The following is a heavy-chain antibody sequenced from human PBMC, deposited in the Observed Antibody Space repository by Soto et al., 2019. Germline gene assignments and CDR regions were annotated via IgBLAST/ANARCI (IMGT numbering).Heavy chain of an antibody. Sequence: QVQLVQSGGEVKRPGASVKVSCKTSGYTFSNYGITWVRQAPGQPLEWLGWISLYSDGANYAQKFQGRVSMTTDTSTTTAYMELRSRRSDDTAVYYCARVVPGAEAWFGPWGQGTLVTVSS. CDR1: GYTFSNYG. CDR2: ISLYSDGA. V-gene: IGHV1-18*01. D-gene: IGHD2-2*01. J-gene: IGHJ5*02. CDR3: ARVVPGAEAWFGP.